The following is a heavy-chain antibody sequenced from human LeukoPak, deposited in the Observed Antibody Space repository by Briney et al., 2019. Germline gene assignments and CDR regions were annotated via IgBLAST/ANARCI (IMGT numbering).Heavy chain of an antibody. CDR3: ARDPSDSSGYYAFDI. Sequence: PSETLSLTCTVSGGSISSYYWSWIRQPPGKGLEWIGYIYYSGSTNYNPSLKSRVTISVDTSKNQFSLKLSSVTAADTAVYYCARDPSDSSGYYAFDIWGQGTMVTVSS. J-gene: IGHJ3*02. CDR2: IYYSGST. CDR1: GGSISSYY. V-gene: IGHV4-59*01. D-gene: IGHD3-22*01.